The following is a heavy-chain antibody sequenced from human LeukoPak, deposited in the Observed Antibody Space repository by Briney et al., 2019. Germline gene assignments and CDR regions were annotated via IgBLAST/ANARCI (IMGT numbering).Heavy chain of an antibody. CDR3: ARDGPSDSGASDV. CDR1: DYSIRNGYF. J-gene: IGHJ3*01. Sequence: SETLSLTCTVSDYSIRNGYFWGWIRQPPGKGLEWIGSIYESGSTHYNPSLKSRVTISVDTSKNQFSLRLNSVTAADTAVYYCARDGPSDSGASDVWGPGTLVTVSS. D-gene: IGHD3-22*01. CDR2: IYESGST. V-gene: IGHV4-38-2*02.